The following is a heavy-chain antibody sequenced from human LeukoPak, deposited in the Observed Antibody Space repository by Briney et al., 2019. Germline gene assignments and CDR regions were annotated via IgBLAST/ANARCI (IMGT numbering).Heavy chain of an antibody. V-gene: IGHV1-18*01. J-gene: IGHJ4*02. D-gene: IGHD6-13*01. CDR1: DYTFSSDG. Sequence: ASVKVSCKISDYTFSSDGFTWVRQAPGKGLEWMGWINIYNGKTDYAHKFQGRVTMTTNTSTNTAYMELSNQRSDDTPLDYSSNRGQQLYAYWGQGTLVT. CDR2: INIYNGKT. CDR3: SNRGQQLYAY.